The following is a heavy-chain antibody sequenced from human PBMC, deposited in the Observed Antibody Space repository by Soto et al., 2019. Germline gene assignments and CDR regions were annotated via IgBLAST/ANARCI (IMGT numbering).Heavy chain of an antibody. CDR2: NSAYNGNT. CDR3: ARDRQYYYDSSAYPGFDS. Sequence: QVQLVQSGAEVKKPGASVKVSCKASGYTFTNYGFSWVRQAPGQGLEWMGWNSAYNGNTNYAPKLQGRVTLTTDTDTSTAYMELSSMRSNDTAVYYCARDRQYYYDSSAYPGFDSWGQGTLVTVSS. CDR1: GYTFTNYG. V-gene: IGHV1-18*01. J-gene: IGHJ4*02. D-gene: IGHD3-22*01.